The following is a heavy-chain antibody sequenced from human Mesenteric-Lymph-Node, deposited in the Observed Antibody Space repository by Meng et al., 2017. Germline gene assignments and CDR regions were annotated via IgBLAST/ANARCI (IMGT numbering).Heavy chain of an antibody. Sequence: VPLRESRPGLVKPSGPLSLTSVFAGGSISSSNWWSWVRQPPGKGLEWIGEIYHSGSTNYNPSLKSRVTISVDKSKNQFSLKLSSVTAADTAVYYCASFPPPGKQWLVTDYWGQGTLVTVSS. J-gene: IGHJ4*02. CDR3: ASFPPPGKQWLVTDY. CDR1: GGSISSSNW. V-gene: IGHV4-4*02. CDR2: IYHSGST. D-gene: IGHD6-19*01.